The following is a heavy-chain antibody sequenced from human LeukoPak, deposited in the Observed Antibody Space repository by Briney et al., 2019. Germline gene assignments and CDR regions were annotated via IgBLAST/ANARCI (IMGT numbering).Heavy chain of an antibody. CDR3: ARPRSAWYYFDY. V-gene: IGHV5-51*01. J-gene: IGHJ4*01. CDR2: IYHDDSDT. CDR1: GYSFTSHW. D-gene: IGHD6-19*01. Sequence: GESLKISCKASGYSFTSHWIGWVPQMPGKDLEWMGIIYHDDSDTSYNPSFQGQVTISADKSISTAYLQWSSLKASDTAMYYCARPRSAWYYFDYWGQGTLVTVSS.